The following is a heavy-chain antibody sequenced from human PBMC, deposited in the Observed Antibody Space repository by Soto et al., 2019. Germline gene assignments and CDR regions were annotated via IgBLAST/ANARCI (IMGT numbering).Heavy chain of an antibody. CDR2: TYYRSKWYN. J-gene: IGHJ4*02. CDR3: ARDRGYCSGGSCHEKGIDY. V-gene: IGHV6-1*01. Sequence: KQSQTLSLTCAISGDSVSSNSAAWNWIRQSPSRGLEWLGRTYYRSKWYNDYAVSVKSRITINPDTSKNQFSLQLNSVTPEDTAVYYCARDRGYCSGGSCHEKGIDYWGQGTLVTVSS. CDR1: GDSVSSNSAA. D-gene: IGHD2-15*01.